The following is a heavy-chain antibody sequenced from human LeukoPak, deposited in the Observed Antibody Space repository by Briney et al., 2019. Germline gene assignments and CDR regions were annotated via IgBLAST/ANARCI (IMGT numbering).Heavy chain of an antibody. CDR2: ISGSGGST. J-gene: IGHJ4*02. V-gene: IGHV3-23*01. CDR3: AKTNPDSSGYYYLGFDY. CDR1: GFTFSDYY. D-gene: IGHD3-22*01. Sequence: GGSLRLSCAASGFTFSDYYMSWVRQAPGKGLEWVSAISGSGGSTCYADSVKGRFTISRDNSKNTLYLQMNSLRAEDTAVYYCAKTNPDSSGYYYLGFDYWGQGTLVTVSS.